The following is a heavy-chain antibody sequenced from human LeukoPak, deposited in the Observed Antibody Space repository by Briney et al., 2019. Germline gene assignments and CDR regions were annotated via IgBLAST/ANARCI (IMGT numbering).Heavy chain of an antibody. V-gene: IGHV4-34*01. J-gene: IGHJ4*02. CDR1: GGSFSGYY. CDR3: ARGRGGSY. D-gene: IGHD6-25*01. Sequence: SETLSLTCAVYGGSFSGYYWSWIRQPPGKGLEWIGEINHSGSTNYDPSLKSRVTISVDTSKNQFSLKLSSVTAADTAVYYCARGRGGSYWGQGTLVTVSS. CDR2: INHSGST.